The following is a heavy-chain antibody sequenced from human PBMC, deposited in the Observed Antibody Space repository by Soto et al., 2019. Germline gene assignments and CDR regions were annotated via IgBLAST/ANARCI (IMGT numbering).Heavy chain of an antibody. D-gene: IGHD3-10*01. J-gene: IGHJ4*02. V-gene: IGHV3-23*01. CDR2: ISGNGGST. Sequence: GGSLRLSCAASGFTFSSYAMSWVRQAPGKGLEWVSAISGNGGSTYYADSVKGRFTISRDNAKNTLYLQMNSLRAEDTAVYYCAKGQVVRGRRGFDYWGQGTLVTVSS. CDR1: GFTFSSYA. CDR3: AKGQVVRGRRGFDY.